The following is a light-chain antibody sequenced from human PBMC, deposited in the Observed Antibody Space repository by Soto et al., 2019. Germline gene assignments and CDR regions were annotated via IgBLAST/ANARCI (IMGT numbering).Light chain of an antibody. Sequence: DIQMTQSPSTLSASVGDRVTITCRASQGISNHLAWYQQKPGKVPKLLIYGASTLQSGVPSRFGGSGSGTDFTLTISSLQPEDFAAYYCQQYSTLWTFGQGTKVDIK. CDR3: QQYSTLWT. J-gene: IGKJ1*01. V-gene: IGKV1-27*01. CDR1: QGISNH. CDR2: GAS.